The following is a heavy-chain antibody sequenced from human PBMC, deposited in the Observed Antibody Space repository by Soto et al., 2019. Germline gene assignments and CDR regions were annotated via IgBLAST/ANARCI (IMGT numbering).Heavy chain of an antibody. D-gene: IGHD4-17*01. CDR3: ARHSGSYGDYAWSLKY. V-gene: IGHV1-18*01. J-gene: IGHJ4*02. CDR1: GYPFTGYS. CDR2: ISAYSGDT. Sequence: QIQLVQSGAEVKKPGASVKVSCKASGYPFTGYSVGWVRQAPGQGPEWMGWISAYSGDTYYAQRFQDRLTMTTDAYTRTAYMDLRSLRSDDTDVYYCARHSGSYGDYAWSLKYWGQGTLVTVSS.